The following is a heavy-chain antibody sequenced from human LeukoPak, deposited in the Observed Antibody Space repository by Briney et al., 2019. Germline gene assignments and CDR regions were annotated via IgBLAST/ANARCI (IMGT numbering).Heavy chain of an antibody. V-gene: IGHV3-11*04. CDR3: ARAPISQQWLVRGGFDY. CDR2: ISSSGSTI. CDR1: GFTYSDYY. D-gene: IGHD6-19*01. Sequence: GGSLRLSCAASGFTYSDYYMSWIRQAPGKGLEWVSYISSSGSTIYYADSVKGRFTISRDTSKNTLYLQMNSLRAEDTAVYYCARAPISQQWLVRGGFDYWGQGTLVTVSS. J-gene: IGHJ4*02.